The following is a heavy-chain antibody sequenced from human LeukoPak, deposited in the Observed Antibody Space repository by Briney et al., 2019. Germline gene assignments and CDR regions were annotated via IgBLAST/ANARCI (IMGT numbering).Heavy chain of an antibody. Sequence: GGSLRLSCAASGFTFSSYAISWVRLAPGKGLEWVSGVSGDGGYTYYADSVKGRFTISRDNSKSTLCLQMNSLRADDTAVYYCAKGGTMTKKGYSDYWGQGTLVTVSS. CDR1: GFTFSSYA. V-gene: IGHV3-23*01. J-gene: IGHJ4*02. CDR2: VSGDGGYT. D-gene: IGHD2-15*01. CDR3: AKGGTMTKKGYSDY.